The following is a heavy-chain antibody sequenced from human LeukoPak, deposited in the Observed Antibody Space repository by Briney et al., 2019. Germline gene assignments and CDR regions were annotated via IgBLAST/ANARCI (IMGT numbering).Heavy chain of an antibody. J-gene: IGHJ4*02. V-gene: IGHV3-7*01. D-gene: IGHD3-3*01. CDR3: GRDDGFSSFTY. CDR1: GFTFSSHL. CDR2: IKPDGSQK. Sequence: GGSLRLSCAASGFTFSSHLMHWVRQAPGKGLEWVASIKPDGSQKDYMASVEGRFTISRDNAKNSLFLQMNSLRVEDTAVYYCGRDDGFSSFTYWGQGDLVTVSS.